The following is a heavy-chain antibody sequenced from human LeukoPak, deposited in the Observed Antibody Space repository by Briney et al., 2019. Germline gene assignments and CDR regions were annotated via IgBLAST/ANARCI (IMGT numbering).Heavy chain of an antibody. CDR1: GFTFSDYY. CDR3: ARDLSRRSPPAAGL. J-gene: IGHJ4*02. D-gene: IGHD6-13*01. Sequence: PGGSLRLPCAASGFTFSDYYMSWIRQAPGKGLEWVSYISSSGSTIYYADSVKGRFTISRDNAKNSLYLQMNSLRAEDTAVYYCARDLSRRSPPAAGLWGQGTLVTVSS. V-gene: IGHV3-11*01. CDR2: ISSSGSTI.